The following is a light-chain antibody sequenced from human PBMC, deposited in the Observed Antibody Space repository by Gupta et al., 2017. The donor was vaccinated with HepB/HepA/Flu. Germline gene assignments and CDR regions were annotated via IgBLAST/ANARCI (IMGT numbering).Light chain of an antibody. Sequence: QPVLTQPPSVSAAPGQKVTIPCTGSSSNIGDNYVSWYQQLPATAPNILIFENNKSRPSVTVCCFSSKSGASTALGTTALPPAEEAAYYYGTSDTSRNARGVFGSGTKLTVL. CDR1: SSNIGDNY. V-gene: IGLV1-51*02. CDR3: GTSDTSRNARGV. CDR2: ENN. J-gene: IGLJ1*01.